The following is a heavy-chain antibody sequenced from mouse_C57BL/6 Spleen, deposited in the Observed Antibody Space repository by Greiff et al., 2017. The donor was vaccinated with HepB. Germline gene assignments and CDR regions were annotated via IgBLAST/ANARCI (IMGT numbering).Heavy chain of an antibody. CDR2: IDPENGDT. CDR1: GYNINDDY. CDR3: TTSSSGDWCAY. Sequence: EVQLQQSGAELVKPGASVKLSCTASGYNINDDYMHWVKQRPEQGLEWIGWIDPENGDTEYASKFQGKATITADTSSNTSYLQLSSLTSEDTAVYYCTTSSSGDWCAYWGQGTLVTVSA. J-gene: IGHJ3*01. D-gene: IGHD2-13*01. V-gene: IGHV14-4*01.